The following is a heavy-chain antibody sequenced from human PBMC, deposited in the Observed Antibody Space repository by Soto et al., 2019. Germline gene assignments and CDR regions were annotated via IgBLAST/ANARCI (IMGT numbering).Heavy chain of an antibody. CDR1: GFSFSNYG. CDR2: ITKTGRST. J-gene: IGHJ3*02. Sequence: VGSLRLSCATPGFSFSNYGMNWVRQAPGKGLEWVSGITKTGRSTFIADSVRGRFTISRDNLKNIMYLQMNSLRVDDTALYYCTKDAEAYDFAFDKWGQGTMVTVSS. D-gene: IGHD3-3*01. V-gene: IGHV3-23*01. CDR3: TKDAEAYDFAFDK.